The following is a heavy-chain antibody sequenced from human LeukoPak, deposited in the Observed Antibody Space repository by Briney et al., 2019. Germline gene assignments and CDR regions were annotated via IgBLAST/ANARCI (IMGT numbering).Heavy chain of an antibody. Sequence: SETLSLTYTVSDGSISSYYWSWIRQPPGKGLEWIGYIYTSGSTNYNPSLKSRVTISVDTSKNQFSLKLSSVTAADTAVYYCARLRRPANYYYYMDVWGKGTTVTVSS. CDR1: DGSISSYY. J-gene: IGHJ6*03. V-gene: IGHV4-4*09. CDR3: ARLRRPANYYYYMDV. CDR2: IYTSGST.